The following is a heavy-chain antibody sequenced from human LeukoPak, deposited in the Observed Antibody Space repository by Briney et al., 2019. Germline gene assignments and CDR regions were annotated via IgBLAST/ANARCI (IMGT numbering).Heavy chain of an antibody. CDR3: AREIRYYYDSSGYPQGGAFDI. D-gene: IGHD3-22*01. Sequence: PGGSLRLSCAASGFTVSSNYMSWVRQAPGKGLEWVSVIYSGGSTYYADSVKGRFTISRDNSKNTLYLQMNSLRAEDTAVYYCAREIRYYYDSSGYPQGGAFDIWGQGTMVTVSS. CDR2: IYSGGST. J-gene: IGHJ3*02. CDR1: GFTVSSNY. V-gene: IGHV3-53*01.